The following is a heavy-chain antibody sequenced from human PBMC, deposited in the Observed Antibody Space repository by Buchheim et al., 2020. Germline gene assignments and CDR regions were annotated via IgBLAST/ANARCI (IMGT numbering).Heavy chain of an antibody. CDR3: VRDMYGSGDY. CDR1: GFPFSIYW. D-gene: IGHD3-10*01. CDR2: LNREGTTT. Sequence: EVQLVESGGGLVQPGGSLRLSCSAPGFPFSIYWMHWVRQAPGKGLEWVSHLNREGTTTNYADSVRGRFTLSRDNGKNTLYLQMNNLRAEDTAVYYCVRDMYGSGDYWGQGTL. V-gene: IGHV3-74*01. J-gene: IGHJ4*02.